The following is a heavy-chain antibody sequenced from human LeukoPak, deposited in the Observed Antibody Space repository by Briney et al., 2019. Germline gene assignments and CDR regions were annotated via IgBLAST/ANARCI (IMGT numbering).Heavy chain of an antibody. CDR2: INPSGGST. CDR1: GYTFTGYY. Sequence: GASVKVSCKASGYTFTGYYMHWVRQAPGQGLEWMGIINPSGGSTSYAQKFQGRVTMTRDTSTSTVYMELSSLRSEDTAVYYCARDSHDYGDYSNWFDPWGQGTLVTVSS. CDR3: ARDSHDYGDYSNWFDP. D-gene: IGHD4-17*01. V-gene: IGHV1-46*01. J-gene: IGHJ5*02.